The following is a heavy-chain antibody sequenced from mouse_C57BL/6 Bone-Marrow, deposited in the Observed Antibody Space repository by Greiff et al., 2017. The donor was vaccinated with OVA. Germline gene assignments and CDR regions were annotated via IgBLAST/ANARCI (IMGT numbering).Heavy chain of an antibody. J-gene: IGHJ2*01. V-gene: IGHV1-64*01. CDR1: GYTFTSYW. CDR2: IHPNSGST. CDR3: ALVYYDYDEGGFDY. D-gene: IGHD2-4*01. Sequence: QVQLKQPGAELVKPGASVKLSCKASGYTFTSYWTHWVKQRPGQGLEWIGMIHPNSGSTNYNEKFKSKATLTVDKSSSTAYMQLSSLTSEDSAVYYCALVYYDYDEGGFDYWGQGTTLTVSA.